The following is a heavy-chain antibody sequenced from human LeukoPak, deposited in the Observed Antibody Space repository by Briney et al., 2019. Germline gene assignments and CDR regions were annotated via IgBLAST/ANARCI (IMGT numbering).Heavy chain of an antibody. Sequence: GASVKVSCKASGGTFSSYAISWVRQAPGQGLEWMGRIIPILGIANYAQKFQGRVTITADKSTSTAYMELSSLRSEDTAVYYCARDRAVGAAAGPYYYGMDVWGQGTTVTVSS. J-gene: IGHJ6*02. CDR2: IIPILGIA. V-gene: IGHV1-69*04. CDR3: ARDRAVGAAAGPYYYGMDV. CDR1: GGTFSSYA. D-gene: IGHD6-13*01.